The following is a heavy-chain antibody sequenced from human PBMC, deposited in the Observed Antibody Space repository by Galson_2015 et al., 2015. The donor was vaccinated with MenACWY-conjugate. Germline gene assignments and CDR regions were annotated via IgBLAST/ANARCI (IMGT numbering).Heavy chain of an antibody. V-gene: IGHV3-21*01. CDR3: ARDGSGWSYFDY. CDR2: ISTSSSYS. J-gene: IGHJ4*02. CDR1: GFSFSNYN. Sequence: SLRLSCAASGFSFSNYNMNWVRQAPGQGLEWVSVISTSSSYSYYADSVKGRFTISRDNAKNSLYLQMNSLRAEDTAVYYCARDGSGWSYFDYWGQGTLVTVSS. D-gene: IGHD6-19*01.